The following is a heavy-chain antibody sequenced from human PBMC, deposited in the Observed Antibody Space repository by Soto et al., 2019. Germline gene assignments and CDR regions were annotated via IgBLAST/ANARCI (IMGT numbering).Heavy chain of an antibody. D-gene: IGHD3-3*01. V-gene: IGHV1-69*13. J-gene: IGHJ5*02. Sequence: GASVKVSCKASGYAFTSYHMHWVRQAPGQGLGWMGGIIPIFGTANYAQKFQGRVTITADESTSTAYMELSSLRSEDTAVYYCAREITIFGVVQNWFDPWGQGTLVTVSS. CDR3: AREITIFGVVQNWFDP. CDR2: IIPIFGTA. CDR1: GYAFTSYH.